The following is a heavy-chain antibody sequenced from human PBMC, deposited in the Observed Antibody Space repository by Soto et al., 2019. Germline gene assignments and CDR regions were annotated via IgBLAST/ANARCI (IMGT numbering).Heavy chain of an antibody. V-gene: IGHV3-30-3*01. Sequence: QVQLVESGGGVVQPGRSLRLSCAASGFTFSSYIMHWVRQTPGKGLEWMTFISHDGNNKYYADSVKGRFTIPRDNSENTLYLQMDSLRAEDTAVYYCARDDEGGSDCDLGYWGQGTLVTVSS. J-gene: IGHJ4*02. CDR2: ISHDGNNK. D-gene: IGHD1-26*01. CDR1: GFTFSSYI. CDR3: ARDDEGGSDCDLGY.